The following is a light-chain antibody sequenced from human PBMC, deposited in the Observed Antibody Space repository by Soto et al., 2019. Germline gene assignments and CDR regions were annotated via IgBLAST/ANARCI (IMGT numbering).Light chain of an antibody. Sequence: DIQMTQSPSTQSASVGDRLSINCRASQRISTCLACYQQKPGKAPTLLIYDVSSLQSGVPSRFSGSGSGTEFTLTISSLQPDDFATYYCQQYQIDWTFGQGTKVDIK. J-gene: IGKJ1*01. CDR3: QQYQIDWT. V-gene: IGKV1-5*01. CDR1: QRISTC. CDR2: DVS.